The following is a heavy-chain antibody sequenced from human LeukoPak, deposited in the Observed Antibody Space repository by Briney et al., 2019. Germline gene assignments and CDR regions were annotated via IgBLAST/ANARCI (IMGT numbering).Heavy chain of an antibody. CDR1: SGSLSDYY. V-gene: IGHV4-59*01. D-gene: IGHD2-2*01. Sequence: SETLSLTCTVSSGSLSDYYWSWIRQPPGKGLEWIGYIYYRGSTKYNPSLESRVTISVDTSKNQFSLKLSSVTAADTAVYYCARDSRQLPGFDYWGQGTLVTVSS. CDR2: IYYRGST. J-gene: IGHJ4*02. CDR3: ARDSRQLPGFDY.